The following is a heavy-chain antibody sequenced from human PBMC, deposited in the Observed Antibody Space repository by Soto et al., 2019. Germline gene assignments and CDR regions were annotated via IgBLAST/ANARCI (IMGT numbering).Heavy chain of an antibody. CDR2: IYYSGST. D-gene: IGHD3-10*01. Sequence: QVQLQESGPGLVKPSQTLSLTCTVSGGSISSGGYYWSWIRQHPGKGLEWIGYIYYSGSTYYNPSLKSRVTRSVDTTKNQFSLKLSSVTAADTAVYYCAGEFLRGSGSYDWGKGTLVTVCS. J-gene: IGHJ4*02. CDR1: GGSISSGGYY. CDR3: AGEFLRGSGSYD. V-gene: IGHV4-31*03.